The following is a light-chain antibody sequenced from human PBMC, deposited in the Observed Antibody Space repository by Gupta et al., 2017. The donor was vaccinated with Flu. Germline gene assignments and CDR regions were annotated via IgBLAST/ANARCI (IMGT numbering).Light chain of an antibody. J-gene: IGLJ2*01. CDR3: QVWDSSSDQVV. V-gene: IGLV3-21*02. Sequence: SYVLTQPPSVSVAPGQPARITCWENNIGRKSVHWYQQRRGQAPVLVVYADSGRPAGIPERVSGSNSGNTANLTISRVEAGDEADYYCQVWDSSSDQVVLGGGNKHRP. CDR1: NIGRKS. CDR2: ADS.